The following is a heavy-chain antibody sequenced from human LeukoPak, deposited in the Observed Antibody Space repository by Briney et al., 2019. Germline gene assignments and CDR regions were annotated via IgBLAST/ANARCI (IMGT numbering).Heavy chain of an antibody. J-gene: IGHJ3*02. CDR1: GFTFSSYA. V-gene: IGHV3-23*01. CDR3: AKSRVPASLDQVFDI. D-gene: IGHD2-2*01. CDR2: IRDSGGDT. Sequence: PGGSLSLSCAASGFTFSSYALRWDRPAPGKGLEGVSGIRDSGGDTYYVDSVKGRFTISRDNSKNTLYLQMNSLRSEDTAVYYCAKSRVPASLDQVFDIWGQGTMVTVSS.